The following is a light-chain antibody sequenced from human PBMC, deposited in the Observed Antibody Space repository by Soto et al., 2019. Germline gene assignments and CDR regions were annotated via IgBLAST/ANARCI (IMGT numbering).Light chain of an antibody. J-gene: IGKJ1*01. Sequence: EIVLTQSPGTLSLSPGERATLSCRASQSISSSYLAWYQQKPGQAPRLLISGASSRATGIPDRFSGSGSGTDFTLTISRLEPEDLAVYFCQQYASSPWTFGQGTKVEIK. V-gene: IGKV3-20*01. CDR3: QQYASSPWT. CDR1: QSISSSY. CDR2: GAS.